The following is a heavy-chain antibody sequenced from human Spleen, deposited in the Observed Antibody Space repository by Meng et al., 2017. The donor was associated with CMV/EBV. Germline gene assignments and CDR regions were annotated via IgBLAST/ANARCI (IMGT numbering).Heavy chain of an antibody. CDR1: GFTFSYYY. Sequence: GGSLRLSCAASGFTFSYYYMSGVRQAPGKGLEWVAVISYDGSTKYYADSVKGRFTISRDNSKNALFLQMNSLRAEDTAVYYCAREPRYSPHFDYWGQGTLVTVSS. CDR2: ISYDGSTK. J-gene: IGHJ4*02. V-gene: IGHV3-30-3*01. CDR3: AREPRYSPHFDY. D-gene: IGHD1-14*01.